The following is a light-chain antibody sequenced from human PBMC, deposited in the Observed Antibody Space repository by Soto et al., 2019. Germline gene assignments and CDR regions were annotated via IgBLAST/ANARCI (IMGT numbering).Light chain of an antibody. Sequence: QSVLTQPPSASGTPGQGVTISCSGSSSNIGSNYVYWYQQLPGTAPKLLIYSNNQRPSGVPDRFSGSKSGTSASLAISGLRSEDEADYYCAAWDDSLSGQDYVFXTGTNVTVL. CDR1: SSNIGSNY. J-gene: IGLJ1*01. V-gene: IGLV1-47*02. CDR3: AAWDDSLSGQDYV. CDR2: SNN.